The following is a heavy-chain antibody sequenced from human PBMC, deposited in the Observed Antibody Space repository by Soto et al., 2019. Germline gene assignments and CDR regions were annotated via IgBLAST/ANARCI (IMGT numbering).Heavy chain of an antibody. Sequence: EVQLVETGGGLIQPGGSLRLSCAASGFTVSGNYMSWVRQAPGKGLEWVSVIYNGGGTYYADSVKGRFTISRDNSKNTLNLQMNGLGAEDTAVYYCASTRGSSYDYWGQGTLVTVSS. V-gene: IGHV3-53*02. CDR1: GFTVSGNY. CDR2: IYNGGGT. D-gene: IGHD6-6*01. CDR3: ASTRGSSYDY. J-gene: IGHJ4*02.